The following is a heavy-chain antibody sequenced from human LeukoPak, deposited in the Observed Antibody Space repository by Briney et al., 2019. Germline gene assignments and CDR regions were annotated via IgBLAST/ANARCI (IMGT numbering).Heavy chain of an antibody. CDR3: ARVHLNLHIDY. D-gene: IGHD4-11*01. CDR2: INHSGST. Sequence: SETLSLTCAVYGGSFSGYYWSWIRQPPGKGLEWIGEINHSGSTNYNPSLKSQVTISVDTSKNQFSLKLSSVTAADTAVYYCARVHLNLHIDYWGQGTLVTVSS. CDR1: GGSFSGYY. V-gene: IGHV4-34*01. J-gene: IGHJ4*02.